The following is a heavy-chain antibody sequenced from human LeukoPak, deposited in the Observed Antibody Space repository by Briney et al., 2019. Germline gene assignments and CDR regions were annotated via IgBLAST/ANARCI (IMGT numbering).Heavy chain of an antibody. Sequence: PGGSLRLSCAASGFTFSSYSMNWVRQAPGKGLVWVSLINSDGSSTNYADSVKGRFTISRDNAKNTLYLQVNSLRADDSAVYYCARHLGTYSEHWGQGTLVTVSS. CDR2: INSDGSST. V-gene: IGHV3-74*01. CDR1: GFTFSSYS. J-gene: IGHJ1*01. D-gene: IGHD1-26*01. CDR3: ARHLGTYSEH.